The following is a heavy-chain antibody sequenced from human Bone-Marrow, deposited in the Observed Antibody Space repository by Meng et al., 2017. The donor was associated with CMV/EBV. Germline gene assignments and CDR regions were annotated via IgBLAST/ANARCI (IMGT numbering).Heavy chain of an antibody. CDR3: ARDLYCSSISCYTGDYFDY. V-gene: IGHV3-7*01. CDR1: GGSISSSSYY. CDR2: IKPDGSEK. D-gene: IGHD2-2*01. Sequence: GGSLRLSCTVSGGSISSSSYYWGWIRQPPGKGLEWVANIKPDGSEKYSVDSVKGRFTVSRDNAKNSLDLQMNSLRAEDTAVYYCARDLYCSSISCYTGDYFDYWGRGTLVTVSS. J-gene: IGHJ4*02.